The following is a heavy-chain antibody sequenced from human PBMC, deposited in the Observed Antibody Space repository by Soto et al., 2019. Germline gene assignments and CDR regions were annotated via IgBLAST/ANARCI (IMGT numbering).Heavy chain of an antibody. J-gene: IGHJ6*02. D-gene: IGHD1-20*01. V-gene: IGHV4-59*01. CDR1: GGSISSYY. CDR3: ARDRDNWNDAYGMDV. Sequence: SETLSLTCTVSGGSISSYYWSWIRQPPGKGLEWIGYIYYSGSTNYNPSLKSRVTISVDTSKNQFSLKLSSVTAADTAVYYCARDRDNWNDAYGMDVWGQGTTVTVSS. CDR2: IYYSGST.